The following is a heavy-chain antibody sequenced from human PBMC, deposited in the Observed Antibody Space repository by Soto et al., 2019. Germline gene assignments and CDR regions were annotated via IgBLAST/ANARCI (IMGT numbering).Heavy chain of an antibody. D-gene: IGHD2-15*01. CDR3: ATHGGAFDI. Sequence: VAVISYDGSNKYYADSVKGRFTISRDNSKNTLYLQMNSLRAEDTAVYYCATHGGAFDIWDQGTMVTVSS. V-gene: IGHV3-30*03. CDR2: ISYDGSNK. J-gene: IGHJ3*02.